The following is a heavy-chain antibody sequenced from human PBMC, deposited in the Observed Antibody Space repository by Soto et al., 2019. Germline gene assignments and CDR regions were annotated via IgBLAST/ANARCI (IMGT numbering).Heavy chain of an antibody. Sequence: QVQLVESGGGLVKPGGSLRLSCAASGFTFSDYYMSWIRQAPGKGLEWVSYISSSGSTIYYADSVKGRFTNSRDNANNSLYLQMNSLRAEDTAVYYCARDMRGGYCSCGSCLKLFDYWGQGTLVTVSS. V-gene: IGHV3-11*01. J-gene: IGHJ4*02. CDR1: GFTFSDYY. CDR2: ISSSGSTI. CDR3: ARDMRGGYCSCGSCLKLFDY. D-gene: IGHD2-15*01.